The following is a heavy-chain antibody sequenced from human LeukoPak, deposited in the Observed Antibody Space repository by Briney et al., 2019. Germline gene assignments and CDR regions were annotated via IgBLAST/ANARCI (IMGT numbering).Heavy chain of an antibody. D-gene: IGHD3-10*01. CDR2: ISSSSSTI. CDR3: ARDFVTMVRGVHY. J-gene: IGHJ4*02. V-gene: IGHV3-48*01. CDR1: GFTFSSYS. Sequence: GGSLRLSCAASGFTFSSYSMNWVRQAPGKGLEWVSYISSSSSTIYYADSVKGRFTISRDNAKNSLYLQMNSLRAEDTAVYYCARDFVTMVRGVHYWGQGTLVTVSS.